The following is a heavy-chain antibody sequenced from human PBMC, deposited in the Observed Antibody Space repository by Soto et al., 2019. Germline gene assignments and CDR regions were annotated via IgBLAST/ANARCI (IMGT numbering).Heavy chain of an antibody. CDR2: INHSGST. D-gene: IGHD4-17*01. J-gene: IGHJ4*02. CDR3: ARRRGTMTTVVDFDY. Sequence: QVQLQQWGAGLLKPSETLSLTCAVYGGSFSGYYWSWIRQPPGKGLEWIGEINHSGSTNYNPSLKGRVTISVDTSKNQFSLKLSSVTAADTAVYYCARRRGTMTTVVDFDYWGQGTLVTVSS. V-gene: IGHV4-34*01. CDR1: GGSFSGYY.